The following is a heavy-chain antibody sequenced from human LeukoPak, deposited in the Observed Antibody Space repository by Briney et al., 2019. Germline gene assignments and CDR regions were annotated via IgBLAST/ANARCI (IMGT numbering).Heavy chain of an antibody. CDR2: IYYSGST. CDR3: ASPIMITFGGVIVRPPP. V-gene: IGHV4-39*01. J-gene: IGHJ5*02. CDR1: GGSISSSSYY. D-gene: IGHD3-16*02. Sequence: SETLSLTCTVSGGSISSSSYYWGWIRQPPGKGLEWIGSIYYSGSTYYNPSLKSRVTISVDTSKNQFSLKLSSVTAADTAVYYCASPIMITFGGVIVRPPPWGQGTLVTVSS.